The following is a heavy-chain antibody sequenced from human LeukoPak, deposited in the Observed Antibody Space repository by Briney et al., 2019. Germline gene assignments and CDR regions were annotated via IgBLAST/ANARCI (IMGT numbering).Heavy chain of an antibody. CDR2: IYNSGSKT. CDR1: GFSFSTYS. J-gene: IGHJ4*02. V-gene: IGHV3-23*05. D-gene: IGHD6-19*01. CDR3: SKDVVPDSGWDLDY. Sequence: PGGSLRLSCTASGFSFSTYSMTWVRQGPGKGLEWVSSIYNSGSKTFYADPVKGRFTISRDNSKNTLYSQMNSLTAEDTAIYYCSKDVVPDSGWDLDYWGQGTLVTVSS.